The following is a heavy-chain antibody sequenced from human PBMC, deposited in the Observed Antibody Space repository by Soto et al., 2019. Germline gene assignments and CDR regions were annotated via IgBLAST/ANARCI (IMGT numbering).Heavy chain of an antibody. V-gene: IGHV3-74*01. CDR1: GFTFSDYW. J-gene: IGHJ6*02. Sequence: EVQLVESGGGLVQPGGSLRLSCVASGFTFSDYWIHWVRQAPGKGLVWVSRIKFDGSFTSNAESVKGRFTISRDNARNTVHLQMDSLRAEDTGVYYCARGLRNYYGVDVWGQGTTVTVSS. D-gene: IGHD4-17*01. CDR3: ARGLRNYYGVDV. CDR2: IKFDGSFT.